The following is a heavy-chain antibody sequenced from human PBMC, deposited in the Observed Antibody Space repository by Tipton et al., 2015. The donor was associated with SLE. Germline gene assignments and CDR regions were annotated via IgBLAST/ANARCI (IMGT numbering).Heavy chain of an antibody. V-gene: IGHV4-34*01. J-gene: IGHJ4*02. Sequence: GLVKPSETLSLTCAVYGGSFSGYYWSWIRQPPGKGLEWIGEINHSGSTNYNPSLKSRVTISVDTSKNQFSLKLSSVTAADTAVYYCARSYANLYYFDYWGQGTLVTVSS. CDR3: ARSYANLYYFDY. CDR1: GGSFSGYY. D-gene: IGHD1-26*01. CDR2: INHSGST.